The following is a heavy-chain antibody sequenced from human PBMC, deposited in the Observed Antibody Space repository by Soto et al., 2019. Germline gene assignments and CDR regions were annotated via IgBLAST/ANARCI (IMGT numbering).Heavy chain of an antibody. CDR1: GFSLSTSGVG. CDR2: IYWADDK. J-gene: IGHJ5*02. CDR3: APIWYGDHEDNWSDP. Sequence: QITLKESCPTLVKPTQTLTLTCTFSGFSLSTSGVGVGWIRHPPGKALELLALIYWADDKPYSPSLKSRRTSTMATSKNQVVLTMNNTDPVDTAPYYCAPIWYGDHEDNWSDPWCQGSLVTVSS. D-gene: IGHD4-17*01. V-gene: IGHV2-5*02.